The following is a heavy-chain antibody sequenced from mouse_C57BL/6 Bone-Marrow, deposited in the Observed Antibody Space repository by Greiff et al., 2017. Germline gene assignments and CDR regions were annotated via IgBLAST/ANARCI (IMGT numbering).Heavy chain of an antibody. J-gene: IGHJ4*01. D-gene: IGHD2-5*01. CDR1: GYAFSSYW. CDR2: IYPGDGDT. Sequence: VKLQQSGPELVKPGASVKISCKASGYAFSSYWMNWVKQRPGKGLEWIGRIYPGDGDTNYNGKFKGKATLTADKSSSTAYMQLRSLTSEVSAVYFFSWSNYPMMDYWGQGTSVTVSS. V-gene: IGHV1-82*01. CDR3: SWSNYPMMDY.